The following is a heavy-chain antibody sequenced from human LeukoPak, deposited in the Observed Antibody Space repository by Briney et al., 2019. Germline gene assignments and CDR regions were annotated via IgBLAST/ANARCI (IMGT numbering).Heavy chain of an antibody. V-gene: IGHV3-15*01. D-gene: IGHD3-10*01. CDR3: SKLWFGEFD. J-gene: IGHJ4*02. Sequence: GGSLRLSCATSGYTFSNAWMSWVPQAPGKGLERVGRIKSKTDGGTTDYAAPVKGRFTISRDDSKNTLYLQLNSLKTEDTAVYYCSKLWFGEFDWGQGTLVTVSS. CDR2: IKSKTDGGTT. CDR1: GYTFSNAW.